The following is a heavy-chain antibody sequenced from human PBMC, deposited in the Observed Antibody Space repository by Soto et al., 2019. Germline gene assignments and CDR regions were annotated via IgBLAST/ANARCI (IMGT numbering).Heavy chain of an antibody. Sequence: SETLSLTCAVSGGSISSGGYSWSWIRQPPGKGLEWIGYIYHSGSTYYNPSLKSRVTISVDRSKNQFSLKLSSVTAADTAVYYCARAYYDFWSGYFSYFDYWGQGTLVTVSS. CDR1: GGSISSGGYS. CDR2: IYHSGST. J-gene: IGHJ4*02. V-gene: IGHV4-30-2*01. D-gene: IGHD3-3*01. CDR3: ARAYYDFWSGYFSYFDY.